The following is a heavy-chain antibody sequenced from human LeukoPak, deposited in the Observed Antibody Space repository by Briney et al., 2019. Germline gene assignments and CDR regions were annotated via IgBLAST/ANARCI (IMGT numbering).Heavy chain of an antibody. CDR1: GFTFSSYG. CDR2: IWYDGSNK. Sequence: GGSLRLSCAASGFTFSSYGMHWVRQAPGKGLEWVSAIWYDGSNKYYADSVKGRFTISRDNSKNTLYLQMNSLRAEDTAVYYCARDFENYGGNAFDYWGQGTLVTVPS. J-gene: IGHJ4*02. V-gene: IGHV3-33*01. D-gene: IGHD4-23*01. CDR3: ARDFENYGGNAFDY.